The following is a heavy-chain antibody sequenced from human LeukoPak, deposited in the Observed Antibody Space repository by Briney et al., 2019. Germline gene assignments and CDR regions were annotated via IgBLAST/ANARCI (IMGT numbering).Heavy chain of an antibody. D-gene: IGHD4-17*01. J-gene: IGHJ6*03. CDR1: GYTFTSYG. Sequence: ASVKVSCKASGYTFTSYGISWVRQAPGQGLEWMGWISAYNGNTNYAQKLQGRVTMTTDTSTSTAYMELRSLRSDDTAVYYCALLRKDYYYYYMDVWGKGTTVTVSS. CDR2: ISAYNGNT. V-gene: IGHV1-18*01. CDR3: ALLRKDYYYYYMDV.